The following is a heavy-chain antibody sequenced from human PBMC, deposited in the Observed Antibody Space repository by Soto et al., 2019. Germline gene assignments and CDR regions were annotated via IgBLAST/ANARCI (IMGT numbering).Heavy chain of an antibody. V-gene: IGHV4-61*01. CDR2: IYFTGST. CDR3: MRGPPRVQWFDP. J-gene: IGHJ5*02. Sequence: SEILSLTCTVSGGSVSSGTYCWIWIRQPPGKGLEWIGHIYFTGSTNYNPSLKSRVTMSLDTSRNQFSLKLSSVTAADTAVYYCMRGPPRVQWFDPWGLGTLVTVSS. CDR1: GGSVSSGTYC.